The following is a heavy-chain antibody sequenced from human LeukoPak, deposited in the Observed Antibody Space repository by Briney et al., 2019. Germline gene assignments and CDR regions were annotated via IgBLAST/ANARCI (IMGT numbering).Heavy chain of an antibody. J-gene: IGHJ5*02. V-gene: IGHV1-58*02. Sequence: GASVKVSCKASGFTFTSSAMQWVRQARGQRLEWIGWIVAGSGNTNYAQKFQERVTITRDMSTSTAYMELSSLRSEDTAVYYCARANMVRGVGSFFDRNWFDPWGQGTLVTVSS. CDR3: ARANMVRGVGSFFDRNWFDP. CDR2: IVAGSGNT. D-gene: IGHD3-10*01. CDR1: GFTFTSSA.